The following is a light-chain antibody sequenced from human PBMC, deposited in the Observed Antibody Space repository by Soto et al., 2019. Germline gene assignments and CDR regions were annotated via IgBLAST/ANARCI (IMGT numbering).Light chain of an antibody. CDR1: SSDVGSYNL. CDR3: CSYAGSPRVV. Sequence: QSVLTQPASVSGSPGQSITISCTGTSSDVGSYNLVSWYQQHPGKAPKLMIYEGSKRPSGVSNRFSGSKSGNTASLTISGLQAKDEADYYCCSYAGSPRVVFGGGTKLTVL. V-gene: IGLV2-23*01. CDR2: EGS. J-gene: IGLJ2*01.